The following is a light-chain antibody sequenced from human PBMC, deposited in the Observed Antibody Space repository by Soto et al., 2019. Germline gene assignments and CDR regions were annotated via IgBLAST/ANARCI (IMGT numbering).Light chain of an antibody. CDR1: SSDVGGHNY. CDR2: EVF. CDR3: SSYTSHSTVL. J-gene: IGLJ2*01. Sequence: QSALTQPASVSGSPGESITISCTGTSSDVGGHNYVSWFQQHPDKAPKVIIYEVFNRPSGVSHRFSGSKSGNTASLTISGLQAEDEADYYCSSYTSHSTVLFGGGTKLTVL. V-gene: IGLV2-14*01.